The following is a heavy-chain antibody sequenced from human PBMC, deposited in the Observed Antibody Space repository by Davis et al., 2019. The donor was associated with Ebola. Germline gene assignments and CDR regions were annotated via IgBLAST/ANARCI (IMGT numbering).Heavy chain of an antibody. J-gene: IGHJ5*02. Sequence: GESLKISCKGSGYSFTSYWIAWVRQMPGKGLECMGIIYPGDSETRYSPSFQGQVTISADKSISTAYLQWSSLKASDTAMYYCARLSDFHLRGWFDPWGQGTLVTVSS. V-gene: IGHV5-51*01. CDR2: IYPGDSET. CDR3: ARLSDFHLRGWFDP. CDR1: GYSFTSYW. D-gene: IGHD3-3*01.